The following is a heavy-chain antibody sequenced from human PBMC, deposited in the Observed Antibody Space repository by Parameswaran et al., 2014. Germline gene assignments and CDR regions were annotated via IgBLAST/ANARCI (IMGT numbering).Heavy chain of an antibody. CDR3: ARMVVINYYYYSYIDV. J-gene: IGHJ6*03. D-gene: IGHD2-21*01. Sequence: RWIRQPPGKGLEWIGEINHSGNSKYNPSLKSRVIMSVDTSKKQFSLKLSSVTAADTAVYYCARMVVINYYYYSYIDVWGKGATVTVSS. CDR2: INHSGNS. V-gene: IGHV4-34*01.